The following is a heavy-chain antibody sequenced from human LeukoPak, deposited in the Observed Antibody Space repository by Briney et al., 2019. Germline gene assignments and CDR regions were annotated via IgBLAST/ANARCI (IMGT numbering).Heavy chain of an antibody. CDR1: GFTFSSYS. CDR3: ARSPDNYYYYYMDV. Sequence: PGGSLRLSCAASGFTFSSYSVTWVRQAPGKGLEWVSSISTSSSYIYYADSVKGRFTISRDNAKKSLYLQMNSLRAEDTAVYYCARSPDNYYYYYMDVWGKGTTVTVSS. V-gene: IGHV3-21*01. J-gene: IGHJ6*03. CDR2: ISTSSSYI.